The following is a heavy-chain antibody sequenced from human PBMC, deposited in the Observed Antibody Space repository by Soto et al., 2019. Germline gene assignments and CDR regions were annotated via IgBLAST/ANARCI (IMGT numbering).Heavy chain of an antibody. CDR3: AREDNYYDSSGYYGFAFDI. J-gene: IGHJ3*02. D-gene: IGHD3-22*01. CDR1: GFTFSSYS. CDR2: ISSSSSTI. Sequence: EVQLVESGGGLVQPGGSLRLSCAASGFTFSSYSMNWVRQAPGKGLEWVSYISSSSSTIYYADSVKGRFTISRDNAKNSLYLQMNSLRDEDTAVYYCAREDNYYDSSGYYGFAFDIWGKGTMVTVSS. V-gene: IGHV3-48*02.